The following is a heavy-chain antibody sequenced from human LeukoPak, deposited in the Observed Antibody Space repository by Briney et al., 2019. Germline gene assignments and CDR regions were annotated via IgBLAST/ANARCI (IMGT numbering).Heavy chain of an antibody. CDR1: GGSISRYY. D-gene: IGHD3-10*01. V-gene: IGHV4-59*01. Sequence: SETLSLTCTVSGGSISRYYWRWIRRPPGKGLEWIGYIDDSGNTNYIPSLKSQDTISVDKSKNQFSLKLSFVTAADTAMYYCARSDYHNSGSHTVFDAFDIWGQGTRVTVSS. CDR3: ARSDYHNSGSHTVFDAFDI. CDR2: IDDSGNT. J-gene: IGHJ3*02.